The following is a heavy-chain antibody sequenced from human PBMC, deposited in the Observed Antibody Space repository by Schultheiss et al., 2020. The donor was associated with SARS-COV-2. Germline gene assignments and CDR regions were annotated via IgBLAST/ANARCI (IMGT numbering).Heavy chain of an antibody. D-gene: IGHD6-19*01. CDR2: ISSSSSYI. J-gene: IGHJ4*02. CDR3: ASIAVAGSLGY. CDR1: GFTFSGSA. Sequence: GGSLRLSCAASGFTFSGSALHWVRQAAGKGLEWVSSISSSSSYIYYADSVKGRFTISRDNAKNSLYLQMNSLRAEDTAVYYCASIAVAGSLGYWGQGTLVTVSS. V-gene: IGHV3-21*01.